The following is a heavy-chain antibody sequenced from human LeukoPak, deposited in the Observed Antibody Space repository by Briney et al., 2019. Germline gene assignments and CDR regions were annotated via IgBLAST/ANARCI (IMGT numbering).Heavy chain of an antibody. Sequence: GGSLRLSFAASGFTFSSSAMSWVRQAPGKGLEWVSAISGSGGSTSYADSVKGRFTISRDNSKNTLYLQMNSLRAEDTAVYYCAKDSMVRGFFDIWGQGTMVTVSS. J-gene: IGHJ3*02. CDR1: GFTFSSSA. V-gene: IGHV3-23*01. D-gene: IGHD3-10*01. CDR2: ISGSGGST. CDR3: AKDSMVRGFFDI.